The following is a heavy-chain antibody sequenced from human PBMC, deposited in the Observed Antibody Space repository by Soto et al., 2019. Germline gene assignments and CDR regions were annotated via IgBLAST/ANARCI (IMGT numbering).Heavy chain of an antibody. CDR1: GFSLSTSGVG. V-gene: IGHV2-5*02. Sequence: QITLKESGPTLVKPTQTLTLTCTFSGFSLSTSGVGVGWIRQPPGKALEWLALIYWDDDKRYSPSLKSRLTITKDTSKNQVVLTMTNMYPVDTATYYCAHLYCSGGSCYGVAAFDIWGQGTMVTVSS. CDR3: AHLYCSGGSCYGVAAFDI. D-gene: IGHD2-15*01. J-gene: IGHJ3*02. CDR2: IYWDDDK.